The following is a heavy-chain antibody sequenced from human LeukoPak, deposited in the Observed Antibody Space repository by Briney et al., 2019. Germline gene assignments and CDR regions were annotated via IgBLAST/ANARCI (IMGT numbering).Heavy chain of an antibody. D-gene: IGHD4-23*01. Sequence: PGGSLRLSCAASGFTFSSYSMNWVRQAPGKGLEWVSYISSSSSTIYYADSVKGRFTISRDNAKNSLYLQMNGLRAEDTAVYYCARLSVGSYNWFDPWGQGTLVTVSS. CDR1: GFTFSSYS. CDR3: ARLSVGSYNWFDP. CDR2: ISSSSSTI. J-gene: IGHJ5*02. V-gene: IGHV3-48*01.